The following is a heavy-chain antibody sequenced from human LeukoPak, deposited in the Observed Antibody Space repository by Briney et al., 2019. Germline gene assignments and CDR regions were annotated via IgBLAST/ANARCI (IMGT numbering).Heavy chain of an antibody. CDR2: IYYSGST. V-gene: IGHV4-39*01. CDR3: GAYSSGWLGIDY. D-gene: IGHD6-19*01. Sequence: SETLSLTRTVSGGSISSSSYYWGWIRQPPGRGLEWIGSIYYSGSTYYNPSLKRRVTISVDTSKNQFSLKLSSVTAADTAVYYCGAYSSGWLGIDYWGQGTLVTVSS. J-gene: IGHJ4*02. CDR1: GGSISSSSYY.